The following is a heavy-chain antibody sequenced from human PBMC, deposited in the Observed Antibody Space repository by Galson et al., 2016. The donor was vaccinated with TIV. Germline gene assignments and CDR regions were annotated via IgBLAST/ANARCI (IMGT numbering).Heavy chain of an antibody. CDR2: FNPDSGAT. J-gene: IGHJ4*02. Sequence: SVKVSCKASGYIFINYYIHWVRQALGQGLEWLGWFNPDSGATQYAQKFQGRVTMTRDTSISTAYMELRRLISDDTAVYYCARVNWARAFDYWGQGTQVPVSS. CDR3: ARVNWARAFDY. CDR1: GYIFINYY. V-gene: IGHV1-2*02. D-gene: IGHD7-27*01.